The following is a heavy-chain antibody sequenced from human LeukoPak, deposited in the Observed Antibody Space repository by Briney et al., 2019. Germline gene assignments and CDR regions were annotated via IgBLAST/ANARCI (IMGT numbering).Heavy chain of an antibody. V-gene: IGHV1-69*01. CDR2: IIPIFGTA. J-gene: IGHJ4*02. CDR1: GCTFSSYS. CDR3: ARAIPDQHLWFGEIIPQFDY. D-gene: IGHD3-10*01. Sequence: SVKVSCKASGCTFSSYSMSWVRQAPGQGLEWMGGIIPIFGTANYAQKFQGRVTITADESTSTAYMELSSLRSEDTAVYYCARAIPDQHLWFGEIIPQFDYWGQGALVTASS.